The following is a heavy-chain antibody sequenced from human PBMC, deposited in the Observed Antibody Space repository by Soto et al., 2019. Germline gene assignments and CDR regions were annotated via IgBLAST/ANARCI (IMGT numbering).Heavy chain of an antibody. CDR2: FYYSGST. D-gene: IGHD1-1*01. CDR3: ARATIGTFYYFDY. Sequence: PSETLSLTCTVSGGSISSGTYSWGWIRQPPGKGLEWIGTFYYSGSTYYNPSLKSRVTISVDTSKNQFSLKVSSVTAADTAVYYCARATIGTFYYFDYWGQGTLVTVSS. V-gene: IGHV4-39*01. J-gene: IGHJ4*02. CDR1: GGSISSGTYS.